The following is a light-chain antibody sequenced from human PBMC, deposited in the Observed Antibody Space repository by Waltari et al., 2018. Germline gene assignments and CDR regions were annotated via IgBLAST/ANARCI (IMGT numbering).Light chain of an antibody. CDR1: QSVFYSSNNKNY. CDR3: QQYYTTPYT. J-gene: IGKJ2*01. Sequence: DIVMTQSPDSLAVSLGERATTNCKSTQSVFYSSNNKNYLAWYQQKQGQPPNLLIYWASTRESGVPDRFSGSGSGTDFTLTISSLQAEDVAVYYCQQYYTTPYTFGQGTKLEIK. V-gene: IGKV4-1*01. CDR2: WAS.